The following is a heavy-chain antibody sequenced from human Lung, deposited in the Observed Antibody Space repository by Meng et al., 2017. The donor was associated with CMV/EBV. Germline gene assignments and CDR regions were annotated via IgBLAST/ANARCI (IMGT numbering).Heavy chain of an antibody. J-gene: IGHJ4*02. CDR3: THRPMTSAYYYFDY. V-gene: IGHV2-5*02. Sequence: HIPLKAAGPPLVKPTPTLTPTCTFSGFSLSISGVGVGWIRQPPGKALEWLALIYWDDDKRYSPSLKSRLTITKDTSKNQVVLTMTNMDPVDTATYYCTHRPMTSAYYYFDYWGQGTLVTVSS. D-gene: IGHD3-22*01. CDR1: GFSLSISGVG. CDR2: IYWDDDK.